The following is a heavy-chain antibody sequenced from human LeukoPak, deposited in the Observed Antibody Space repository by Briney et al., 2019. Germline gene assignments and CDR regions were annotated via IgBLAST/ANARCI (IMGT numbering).Heavy chain of an antibody. CDR2: IYYSGST. Sequence: PSETLSLTCTVSGGSISSYYWSWIRQPPGKGLEWIGYIYYSGSTNYNPSLKSRVTISVDTSKNQFSLKLSSVTAADTAVYYCAGAQKLPQCYFDYWGQGTLVTVSS. CDR3: AGAQKLPQCYFDY. CDR1: GGSISSYY. J-gene: IGHJ4*02. V-gene: IGHV4-59*01. D-gene: IGHD2-15*01.